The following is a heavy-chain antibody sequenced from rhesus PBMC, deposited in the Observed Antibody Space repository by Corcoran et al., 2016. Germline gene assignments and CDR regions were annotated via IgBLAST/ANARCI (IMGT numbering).Heavy chain of an antibody. CDR3: ASLNSGDYEYYFDY. D-gene: IGHD1-44*01. CDR2: IERSGRP. V-gene: IGHV4S6*01. CDR1: GASSSSNW. Sequence: QVQLQESGPGLVKPSETLSLTCTVPGASSSSNWWSWIRQPPGKGLGWIGRIERSGRPHHTPSLTSRATLSVDPSKTQFSLKLSSVTAADTAVYYCASLNSGDYEYYFDYWGQGVLVTVSS. J-gene: IGHJ4*01.